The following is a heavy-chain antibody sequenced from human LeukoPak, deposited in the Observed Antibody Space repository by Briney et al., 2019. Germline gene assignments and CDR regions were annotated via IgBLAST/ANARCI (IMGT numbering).Heavy chain of an antibody. V-gene: IGHV4-59*01. CDR1: GGSISIYY. Sequence: SETLSLTCTVSGGSISIYYWSWIRQPPGKGLEWIGYIYYSGTTNYNPSLKSRVTISVDTSKNQFSLKLSSVTAADTAVYYCARGVYVAAAQYGYWGQGTLVTVSS. CDR2: IYYSGTT. D-gene: IGHD6-13*01. CDR3: ARGVYVAAAQYGY. J-gene: IGHJ4*02.